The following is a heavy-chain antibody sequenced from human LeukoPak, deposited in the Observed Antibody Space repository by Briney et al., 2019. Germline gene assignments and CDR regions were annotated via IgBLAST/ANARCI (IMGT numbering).Heavy chain of an antibody. Sequence: SETLSLTCTVSGGSISSYYWSWIRQPAGKGLEWIGRIYTSGSTNYNPSLKGRVTMSVDTSKNQFSLKLSSVTAADTAVYYCASSPSFSWIRLGYFQHWGQGTLVTVSS. CDR3: ASSPSFSWIRLGYFQH. CDR1: GGSISSYY. D-gene: IGHD5-18*01. J-gene: IGHJ1*01. V-gene: IGHV4-4*07. CDR2: IYTSGST.